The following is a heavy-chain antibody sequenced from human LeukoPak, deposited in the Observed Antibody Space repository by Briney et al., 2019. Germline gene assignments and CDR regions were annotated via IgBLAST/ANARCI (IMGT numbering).Heavy chain of an antibody. V-gene: IGHV1-69*04. CDR2: IIPIFGIA. CDR1: GGTFSSYT. CDR3: ARDSHESMITFGGVIAT. J-gene: IGHJ4*02. D-gene: IGHD3-16*02. Sequence: SVKVSCKASGGTFSSYTISWVRQAPGQGLEWMGRIIPIFGIANYAQKFQGRVTITADKSTSTAYMELSSLRSEDTAVYYCARDSHESMITFGGVIATWGQGTPVTVSS.